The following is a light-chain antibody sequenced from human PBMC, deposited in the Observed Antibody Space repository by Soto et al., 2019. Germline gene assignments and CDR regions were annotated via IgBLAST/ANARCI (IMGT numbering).Light chain of an antibody. CDR3: SSYTSSSTYV. Sequence: QSALTQPPSVSGSPRQSVTISCTGTSSDVGSYNRVSWYQQPPGTAPKLMIYEVSNRPSGVPDRFSGSKPGNTASLTISGLQAEDEADYYCSSYTSSSTYVFGTGTKLTVL. J-gene: IGLJ1*01. V-gene: IGLV2-18*02. CDR2: EVS. CDR1: SSDVGSYNR.